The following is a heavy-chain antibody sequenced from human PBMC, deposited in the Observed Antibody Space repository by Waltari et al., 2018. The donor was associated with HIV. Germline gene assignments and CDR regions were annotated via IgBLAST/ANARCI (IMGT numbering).Heavy chain of an antibody. V-gene: IGHV4-34*01. CDR2: INHNGRT. Sequence: QVRLEQWGAGLLKPSETLSLHCAVYGSYPRGYDWTWIRQAPGKGLEWVGEINHNGRTKYNPSLMSRLTISVDTSKNQFSLKMMSAGAADAAIYYCARGTNWNTVHFYGLDVWGQGITVSVSS. D-gene: IGHD1-1*01. CDR1: GSYPRGYD. J-gene: IGHJ6*02. CDR3: ARGTNWNTVHFYGLDV.